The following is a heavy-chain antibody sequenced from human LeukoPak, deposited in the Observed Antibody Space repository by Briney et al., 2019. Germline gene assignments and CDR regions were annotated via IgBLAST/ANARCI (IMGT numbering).Heavy chain of an antibody. D-gene: IGHD3-10*01. CDR1: GFTFSKYA. Sequence: GGSLRLSCAASGFTFSKYAMSWARQSPGKGMEWLSTITGSGSSTYYADSVKGRFTISRDNSKNTLYLQMDSLRAEDTALYYCATDRGAMVWGVIYYFDFWGQGSLVTVSS. CDR2: ITGSGSST. CDR3: ATDRGAMVWGVIYYFDF. V-gene: IGHV3-23*01. J-gene: IGHJ4*02.